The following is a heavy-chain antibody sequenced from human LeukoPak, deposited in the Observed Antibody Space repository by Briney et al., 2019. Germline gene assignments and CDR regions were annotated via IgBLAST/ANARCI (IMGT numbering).Heavy chain of an antibody. J-gene: IGHJ4*02. CDR3: ARGLDY. Sequence: GGSLRLSCAASGFTFSNYWMTWVRQAPGKGLEWVAHINRDGSEEHYMDSVKARFTISRDNAKNSLSLQMNSLRAEDTAVYYCARGLDYWGQGTLVTVSS. V-gene: IGHV3-7*01. CDR2: INRDGSEE. CDR1: GFTFSNYW.